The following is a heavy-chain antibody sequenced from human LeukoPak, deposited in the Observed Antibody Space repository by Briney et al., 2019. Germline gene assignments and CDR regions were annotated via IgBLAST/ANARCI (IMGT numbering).Heavy chain of an antibody. CDR3: ARVDSTPPSPGYSSGWFYFDY. V-gene: IGHV3-7*01. CDR1: GFTFSSYW. D-gene: IGHD6-19*01. Sequence: QPGGSLRLSCAASGFTFSSYWMSWVRQAPGKGLEWVANIKQDGSEKYYVDSVKGRFTISRDNAKNSLYLQMNSLRAEDTAVYYCARVDSTPPSPGYSSGWFYFDYWGQGTLVTVSS. CDR2: IKQDGSEK. J-gene: IGHJ4*02.